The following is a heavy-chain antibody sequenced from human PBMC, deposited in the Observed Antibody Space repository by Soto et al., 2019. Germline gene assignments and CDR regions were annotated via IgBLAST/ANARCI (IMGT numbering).Heavy chain of an antibody. J-gene: IGHJ4*02. D-gene: IGHD4-17*01. CDR3: ARRLEPADGDWHYCDQ. CDR2: IHHRGSA. V-gene: IGHV4-30-4*01. Sequence: QVQLQESGPGLVKPSETLSLTCTVSGGSISGGEYYWSWIRQPPGKGLEWIGYIHHRGSAYYNPSLRSRLTISLDASKNQFSLKLSSVTAADSAVYYCARRLEPADGDWHYCDQWGQGKLVIVSS. CDR1: GGSISGGEYY.